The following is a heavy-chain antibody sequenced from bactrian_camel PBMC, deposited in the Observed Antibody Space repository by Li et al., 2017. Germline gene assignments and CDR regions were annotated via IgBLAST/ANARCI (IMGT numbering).Heavy chain of an antibody. CDR2: IDMDGVT. Sequence: DVQLVESGGGSVQAGGSRRLSCVASGFTYNNYCMGWFRQAPGKERAGVADIDMDGVTAYIDSVKGRFTISQDNAKTLLYLQNLTPDDAAMYYCAAVYSPMRLCSLRGDFYKYWGQGTQVTVS. D-gene: IGHD4*01. CDR1: GFTYNNYC. V-gene: IGHV3S10*01. CDR3: AAVYSPMRLCSLRGDFYKY. J-gene: IGHJ4*01.